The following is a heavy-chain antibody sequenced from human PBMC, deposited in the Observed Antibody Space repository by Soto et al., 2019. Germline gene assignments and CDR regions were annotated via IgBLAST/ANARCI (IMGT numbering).Heavy chain of an antibody. J-gene: IGHJ4*02. CDR2: IKTDGSST. CDR1: GFTLSSRW. Sequence: EVQLVESGGGLVQPGESLRLSCAASGFTLSSRWMHWVRQAPGKGLVWVSRIKTDGSSTRYADSVKGRFTISRDNAKNTLYLQMNSLRAEYTAMYYCARDQDTFGQAVFDSWGQGTLVTVSS. D-gene: IGHD3-16*01. V-gene: IGHV3-74*01. CDR3: ARDQDTFGQAVFDS.